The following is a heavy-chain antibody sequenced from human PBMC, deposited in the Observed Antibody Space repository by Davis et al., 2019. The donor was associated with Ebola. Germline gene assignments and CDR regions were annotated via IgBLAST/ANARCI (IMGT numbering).Heavy chain of an antibody. D-gene: IGHD2-2*01. CDR2: IKQDGSEK. J-gene: IGHJ4*02. V-gene: IGHV3-7*04. Sequence: GGSLRLSCAASGFTFSSYWMSWVRQAPGKGLEWVANIKQDGSEKYYVDSVKGRFTISRDNAKNSLYLQMNSLRAEDTAVYYCARALKGSSTSCSGYWGQGTLVTVSS. CDR1: GFTFSSYW. CDR3: ARALKGSSTSCSGY.